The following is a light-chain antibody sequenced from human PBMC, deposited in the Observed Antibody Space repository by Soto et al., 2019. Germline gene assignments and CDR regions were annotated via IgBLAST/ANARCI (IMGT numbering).Light chain of an antibody. CDR1: SSNIGAGYD. V-gene: IGLV1-40*01. CDR2: GNS. CDR3: QSYDISLRGSG. J-gene: IGLJ2*01. Sequence: QLVLTQPPSVSGAPGQRVTISCTGSSSNIGAGYDVHWYQQLPGTAPKLLIYGNSNRPSGVPDRFSGSKSGTSASLAITGLQAEDEADYYCQSYDISLRGSGFGGGTKLTVL.